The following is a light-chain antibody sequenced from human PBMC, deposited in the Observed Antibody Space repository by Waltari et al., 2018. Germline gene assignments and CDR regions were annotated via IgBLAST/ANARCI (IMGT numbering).Light chain of an antibody. V-gene: IGKV3-15*01. Sequence: EIVMKQSPATLSVSPGERATLSCSASQSVSNNLAWYQQKPGQVTRLLIYYTSTRATGVPGRFSGSGSGTEFTLTISSLQFEDVAVYFCQQYNNWPPEWTFGQGTTVEIK. CDR1: QSVSNN. J-gene: IGKJ1*01. CDR3: QQYNNWPPEWT. CDR2: YTS.